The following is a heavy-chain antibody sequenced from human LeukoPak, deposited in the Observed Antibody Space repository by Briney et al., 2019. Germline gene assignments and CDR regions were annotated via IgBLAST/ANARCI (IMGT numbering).Heavy chain of an antibody. D-gene: IGHD2-2*01. CDR2: INHSGST. CDR3: ARSGGYCSSTSCYPDY. Sequence: SETLSLTCAVYGGSFSGYYWSWLRQPPGKGPEWIGEINHSGSTNYNPSLKSRVTISVDTSKNQFSLKLSSVTAADTAVYYCARSGGYCSSTSCYPDYWGQGTLVTVSS. J-gene: IGHJ4*02. CDR1: GGSFSGYY. V-gene: IGHV4-34*01.